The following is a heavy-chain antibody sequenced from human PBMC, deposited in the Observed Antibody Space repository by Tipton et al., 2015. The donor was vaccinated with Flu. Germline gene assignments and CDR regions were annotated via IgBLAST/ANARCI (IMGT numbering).Heavy chain of an antibody. Sequence: TLSLTCTVSGGSISSSSYYWGWIRQPPGKGLEWIGSIYHSGSTYYNPSLKSRVTISVDTAKNQFSLELSSVTAADSAVYYCARVGGDYRDTSGFIPWFDLWGQGTLVTVSS. J-gene: IGHJ5*02. CDR1: GGSISSSSYY. CDR2: IYHSGST. V-gene: IGHV4-39*07. D-gene: IGHD3-22*01. CDR3: ARVGGDYRDTSGFIPWFDL.